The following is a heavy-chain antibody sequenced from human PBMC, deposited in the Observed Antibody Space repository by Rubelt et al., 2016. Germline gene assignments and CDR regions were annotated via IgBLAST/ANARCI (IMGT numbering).Heavy chain of an antibody. D-gene: IGHD3-16*02. CDR1: GFTFRTYG. J-gene: IGHJ4*02. V-gene: IGHV3-33*01. CDR2: IWYDGSNK. CDR3: ARGGLGYYDYVWGSYRSSFFDY. Sequence: GGGVVQPGRSLRLSCAASGFTFRTYGMHWVRQAPGKGLEWVAVIWYDGSNKYYADSVKGRFTISRENSKNTLYLQMNSLRAEETAVYYCARGGLGYYDYVWGSYRSSFFDYWGQGTLVTVSS.